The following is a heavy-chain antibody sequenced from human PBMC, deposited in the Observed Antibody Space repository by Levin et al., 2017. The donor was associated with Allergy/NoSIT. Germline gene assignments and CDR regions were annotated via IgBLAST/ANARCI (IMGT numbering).Heavy chain of an antibody. CDR3: YSGWLGEY. CDR1: GYTFTSYS. Sequence: RASVKVSCRTSGYTFTSYSVYWARQAPGQRLEWMGWINAGNGNTMYSQKFQGRVTFTRDTSASTAYMELSSLRSDDTATYYCYSGWLGEYGGLGTLVNVSS. D-gene: IGHD6-19*01. J-gene: IGHJ4*02. V-gene: IGHV1-3*01. CDR2: INAGNGNT.